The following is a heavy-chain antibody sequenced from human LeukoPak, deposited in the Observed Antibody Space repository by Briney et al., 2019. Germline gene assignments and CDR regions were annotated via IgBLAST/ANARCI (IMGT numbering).Heavy chain of an antibody. Sequence: GGSLRLSCVASRFAFSQAWMRWVRQAPGKGVEWVGPIKSESDGATTDYAAPVKRRFTISRDDSKNTLFLQMNSLQTEDTAVYYCTTSGWFDHWGQGTLVTVSS. D-gene: IGHD1-26*01. CDR3: TTSGWFDH. V-gene: IGHV3-15*01. J-gene: IGHJ5*02. CDR2: IKSESDGATT. CDR1: RFAFSQAW.